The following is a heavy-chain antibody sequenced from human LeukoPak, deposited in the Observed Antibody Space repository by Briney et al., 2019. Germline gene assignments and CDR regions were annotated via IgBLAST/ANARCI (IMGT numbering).Heavy chain of an antibody. CDR3: ARLSGSHSVDLDPGPPLYGMDV. CDR2: ISYDGSNK. Sequence: GGSLRLSCAASGFTFSSYGMHWVRQAPGKGLEWVAVISYDGSNKYYADSVKGRFTISRDNSKNTLYLQMNSLRAEGTAVYYCARLSGSHSVDLDPGPPLYGMDVWGKGTTVTVSS. J-gene: IGHJ6*04. D-gene: IGHD3-10*01. V-gene: IGHV3-30*03. CDR1: GFTFSSYG.